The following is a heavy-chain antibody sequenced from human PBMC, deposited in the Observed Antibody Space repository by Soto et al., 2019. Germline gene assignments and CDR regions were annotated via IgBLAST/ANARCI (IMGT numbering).Heavy chain of an antibody. CDR1: GYTFSSYA. CDR3: ATGGYSGYDDHYDYYGMDD. D-gene: IGHD5-12*01. J-gene: IGHJ6*02. V-gene: IGHV1-69*13. Sequence: ASVKVSCKASGYTFSSYAISWVRQAPGQGLEWMGGISPNIGNTNYAQKFQGRVTITADESTSTAYMELRSLKSEETAVYYCATGGYSGYDDHYDYYGMDDWGQGTTVTVSS. CDR2: ISPNIGNT.